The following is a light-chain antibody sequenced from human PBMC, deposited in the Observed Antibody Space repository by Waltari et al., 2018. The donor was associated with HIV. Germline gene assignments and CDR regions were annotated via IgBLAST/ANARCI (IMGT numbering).Light chain of an antibody. J-gene: IGLJ2*01. CDR2: RNN. V-gene: IGLV1-47*01. Sequence: QSVLTQSPSASGTPGQRVTISCSGSSSNIGSNYVYWYQQLPGTAPKLLIYRNNQRPSGVPDRFSGSKSGTSASLAISGLRSEDEAVYYCAAWEDSLSGYVVFGGGTKLTVL. CDR1: SSNIGSNY. CDR3: AAWEDSLSGYVV.